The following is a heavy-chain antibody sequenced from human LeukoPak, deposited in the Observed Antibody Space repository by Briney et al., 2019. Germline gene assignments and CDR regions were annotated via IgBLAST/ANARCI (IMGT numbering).Heavy chain of an antibody. CDR3: ARWIGIWGSSCRLHRDWYFDL. J-gene: IGHJ2*01. D-gene: IGHD6-13*01. CDR2: INHSGST. V-gene: IGHV4-34*01. CDR1: GGSFSGYY. Sequence: SETLSLTCAVYGGSFSGYYWSWLRQPPGKGLEWLGEINHSGSTNYNPSLKSRVTISVDTSKNQFSLKLSSVTAADTAVYYCARWIGIWGSSCRLHRDWYFDLWGRGTLVTVSS.